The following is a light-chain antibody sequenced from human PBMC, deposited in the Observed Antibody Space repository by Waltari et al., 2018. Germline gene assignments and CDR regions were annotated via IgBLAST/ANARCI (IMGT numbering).Light chain of an antibody. V-gene: IGLV2-14*03. Sequence: QSALAQSASVSGSPGQSITISSTGTGSDIGYYNFVSWYQQHPGKAPKLLIFDVSRWSSGVSHRFSGSKSGNTASLTISGLQAEDEADYYCSSYTSTNTIIFGGGTKVTVL. CDR3: SSYTSTNTII. CDR1: GSDIGYYNF. J-gene: IGLJ2*01. CDR2: DVS.